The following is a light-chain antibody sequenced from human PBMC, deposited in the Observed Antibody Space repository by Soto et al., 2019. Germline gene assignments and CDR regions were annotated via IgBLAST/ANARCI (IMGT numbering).Light chain of an antibody. CDR3: SSYTPSNTA. Sequence: QSALTQPASVSGSPGQSITISCTGTSSDIGGYDYVSWFQQHPGKHPKLIIYEVSNRPSGVSYRFSGSKSGNTASLTISGLQAEDEADYYCSSYTPSNTAFGGGTKLTVL. CDR2: EVS. J-gene: IGLJ2*01. CDR1: SSDIGGYDY. V-gene: IGLV2-14*01.